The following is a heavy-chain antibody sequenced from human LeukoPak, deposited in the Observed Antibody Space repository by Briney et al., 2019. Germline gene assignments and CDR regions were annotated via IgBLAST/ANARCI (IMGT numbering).Heavy chain of an antibody. CDR1: GFTFSSYW. CDR2: IKEYGSEK. J-gene: IGHJ5*02. CDR3: ARHLVKGYTRKWFDL. D-gene: IGHD5-12*01. Sequence: QPGGSLRLSCVGSGFTFSSYWMSWVRQAPGKGLEWVANIKEYGSEKYYVDSVKGRFTASRDDAKNSLYLQMTSLRAEDTAVYYCARHLVKGYTRKWFDLWGQGTLVTVSS. V-gene: IGHV3-7*01.